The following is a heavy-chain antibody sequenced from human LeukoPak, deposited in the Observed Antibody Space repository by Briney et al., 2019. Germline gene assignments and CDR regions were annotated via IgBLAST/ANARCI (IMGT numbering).Heavy chain of an antibody. V-gene: IGHV5-10-1*01. CDR1: GYSFTSYW. CDR3: ARHGSFGSSGYYYDY. CDR2: IDPSDSYT. Sequence: GESLKISCKGSGYSFTSYWISWVHQMPGKGLEWMGRIDPSDSYTNYRPSFQGHVTISADKSISTAYLQWSSLKASDTAMYYCARHGSFGSSGYYYDYWGQGTLVTVSS. D-gene: IGHD3-22*01. J-gene: IGHJ4*02.